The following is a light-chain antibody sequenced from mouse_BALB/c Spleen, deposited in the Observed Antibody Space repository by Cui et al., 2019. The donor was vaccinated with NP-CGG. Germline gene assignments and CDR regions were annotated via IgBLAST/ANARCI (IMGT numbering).Light chain of an antibody. V-gene: IGKV4-53*01. CDR3: QQWSSSPPT. CDR2: GTS. Sequence: EIVLTHSQALMAASPGEKVTITCSVSSSIISSYLHWYQQKSGISPKPWIYGTSNLASGVPARFSGSRSGTSYSLTISSMEAEDAATYYCQQWSSSPPTFGAGTKLELK. J-gene: IGKJ5*01. CDR1: SSIISSY.